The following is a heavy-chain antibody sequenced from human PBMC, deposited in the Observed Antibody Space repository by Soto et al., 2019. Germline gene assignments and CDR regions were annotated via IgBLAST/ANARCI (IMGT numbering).Heavy chain of an antibody. J-gene: IGHJ5*02. D-gene: IGHD3-22*01. CDR3: ARVSYDSSGYYFLNGWFDP. V-gene: IGHV3-74*01. CDR1: GFTFSSYW. Sequence: RGGSLRLSCAAAGFTFSSYWMHWVRQAPGKGLVWVSRINSDGSSTSYADSVKGRFTISRDNAKNTLYLQMNSLRAEDTAVYYCARVSYDSSGYYFLNGWFDPRGQGTLVTVSS. CDR2: INSDGSST.